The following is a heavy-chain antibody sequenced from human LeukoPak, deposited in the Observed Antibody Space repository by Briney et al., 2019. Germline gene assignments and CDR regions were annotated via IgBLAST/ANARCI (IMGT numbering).Heavy chain of an antibody. CDR2: ISYDGSNK. CDR3: ARESDSSSPVDY. V-gene: IGHV3-30*01. CDR1: GFTFSSYA. D-gene: IGHD6-6*01. Sequence: GAQRLSCAASGFTFSSYAMHWVRQAPGKGLEWVAVISYDGSNKYYADSVKGRFTISRDNSKNTLYLQMNSLRAEDTAVYYCARESDSSSPVDYWGQGTLVTVSS. J-gene: IGHJ4*02.